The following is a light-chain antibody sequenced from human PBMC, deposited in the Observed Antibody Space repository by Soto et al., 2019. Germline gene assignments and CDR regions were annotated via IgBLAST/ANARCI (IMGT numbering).Light chain of an antibody. J-gene: IGLJ1*01. V-gene: IGLV2-14*01. CDR3: SAYTISSTYV. CDR1: SSDVGGYNY. Sequence: QSVLTQPASVSGSPGQSITIPCTGTSSDVGGYNYVSWYQQHPGKAPKLMIYDVSSRPSEVSNRFSGSKSGNTASLTISGLQTEDEADYYCSAYTISSTYVFGAGT. CDR2: DVS.